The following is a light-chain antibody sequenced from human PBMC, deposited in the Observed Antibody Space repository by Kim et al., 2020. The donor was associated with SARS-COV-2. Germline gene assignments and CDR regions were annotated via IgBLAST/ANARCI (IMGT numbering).Light chain of an antibody. Sequence: QSALTQPASVSGSPGQSITISCTGTSSDVGGHNYVSWYQQHPGKVPKLIIYDVNDRPSGVSNRFSGSKSGNTASLTISGLQAEDEADYYCSSYTSSITCVFGAGTKVTVL. CDR3: SSYTSSITCV. J-gene: IGLJ1*01. CDR1: SSDVGGHNY. V-gene: IGLV2-14*03. CDR2: DVN.